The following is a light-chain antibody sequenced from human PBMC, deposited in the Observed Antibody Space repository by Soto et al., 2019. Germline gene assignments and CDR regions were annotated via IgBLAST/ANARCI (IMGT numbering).Light chain of an antibody. CDR2: RAS. J-gene: IGKJ2*01. CDR1: QHVSSN. Sequence: EIVMTQSPATLSVSPGGSATLSCRASQHVSSNFAWYRQKPGQAPTLLIYRASTRATGIPARFSDSGSGTELTLTISSLQSEDFAVYYCQQYNNWPYTFGQGTKLEIK. CDR3: QQYNNWPYT. V-gene: IGKV3-15*01.